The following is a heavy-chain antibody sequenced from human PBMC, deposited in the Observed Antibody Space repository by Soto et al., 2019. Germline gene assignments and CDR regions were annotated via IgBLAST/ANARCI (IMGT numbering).Heavy chain of an antibody. CDR3: AKERATTTAFDY. CDR2: ITDNGGST. CDR1: GFTFSRDG. Sequence: GGSLRLSCAASGFTFSRDGMSWVRQAPGKGLEWVTLITDNGGSTYYADSVKGRFTISKDNTKNTLFLQMNSLRAEDTAVYYCAKERATTTAFDYWGQGALVTVSS. V-gene: IGHV3-23*01. D-gene: IGHD4-17*01. J-gene: IGHJ4*02.